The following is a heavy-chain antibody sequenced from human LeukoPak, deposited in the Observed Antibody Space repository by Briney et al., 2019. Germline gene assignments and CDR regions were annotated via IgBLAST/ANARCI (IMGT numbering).Heavy chain of an antibody. CDR2: ISGGGGST. J-gene: IGHJ4*02. V-gene: IGHV3-23*01. CDR3: AKEIGAAGQIGYYFDY. Sequence: GGSLRLSCAASGFTFSNYAMNWVRQAPGRGLEWVSAISGGGGSTYYADSVKGRFTISRDNSKNTLYPQMNSLRAEDTAVYYCAKEIGAAGQIGYYFDYWGQGTLVTVSS. CDR1: GFTFSNYA. D-gene: IGHD6-13*01.